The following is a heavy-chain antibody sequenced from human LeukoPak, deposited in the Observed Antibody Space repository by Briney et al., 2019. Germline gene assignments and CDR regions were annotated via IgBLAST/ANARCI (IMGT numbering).Heavy chain of an antibody. J-gene: IGHJ3*02. CDR1: GGSISSYY. CDR3: ARLADLVLRYFEGDAFDI. V-gene: IGHV4-4*07. D-gene: IGHD3-9*01. CDR2: IYTSGST. Sequence: PSETLSLTCTVSGGSISSYYWSWIRQPAGKGLEWIGRIYTSGSTNYNPSLKSRVTMSVDTSKNQFSLKLSSVTAADTAVYYCARLADLVLRYFEGDAFDIWGQGTMVTVSS.